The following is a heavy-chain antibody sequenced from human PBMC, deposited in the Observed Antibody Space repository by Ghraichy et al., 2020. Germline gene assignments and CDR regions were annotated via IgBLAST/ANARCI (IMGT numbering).Heavy chain of an antibody. J-gene: IGHJ5*02. V-gene: IGHV4-59*08. CDR1: GASITSYY. Sequence: SETLSLTCNVSGASITSYYWSWIRQPPGKGLEWIGFISYSGDTNYNPSLKSRVTISVDTSKNQFSLKLSSVTAADTAVFYCARAMRTGDFGRGWFDPWGQGTLVTVSS. D-gene: IGHD2-21*02. CDR3: ARAMRTGDFGRGWFDP. CDR2: ISYSGDT.